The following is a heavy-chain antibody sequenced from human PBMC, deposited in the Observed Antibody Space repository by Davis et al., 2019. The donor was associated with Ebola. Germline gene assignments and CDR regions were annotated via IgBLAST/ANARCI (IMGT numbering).Heavy chain of an antibody. J-gene: IGHJ6*02. CDR3: AGDSRWLVPGTYYYYGMDV. V-gene: IGHV4-59*01. D-gene: IGHD6-19*01. CDR1: GGSISSSY. CDR2: IYYSEST. Sequence: SETLSLTCTVSGGSISSSYWSWIRQPPGKGLEWIGYIYYSESTNYNPSLKSRVTISVDTSKNQFSLKLSSVTAADTAVYYCAGDSRWLVPGTYYYYGMDVWGQGTTVTVSS.